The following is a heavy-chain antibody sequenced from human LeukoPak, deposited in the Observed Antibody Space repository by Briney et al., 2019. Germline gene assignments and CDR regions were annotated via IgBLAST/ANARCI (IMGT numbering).Heavy chain of an antibody. V-gene: IGHV4-4*09. CDR1: GGSISSYY. CDR2: IYTSGST. CDR3: ARQRVGYCSSTSCSYYYYYYMDV. Sequence: PSETLSLTCTVSGGSISSYYWSWIRQPPGKGLDWIGYIYTSGSTNYNPSLKSRVTISVDTSKNQFSLKLSSVTAADTAVYYCARQRVGYCSSTSCSYYYYYYMDVWGKGTTVTVSS. J-gene: IGHJ6*03. D-gene: IGHD2-2*01.